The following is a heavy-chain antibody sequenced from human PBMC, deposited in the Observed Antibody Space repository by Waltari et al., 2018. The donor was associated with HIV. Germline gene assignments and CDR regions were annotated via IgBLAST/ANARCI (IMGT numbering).Heavy chain of an antibody. J-gene: IGHJ4*02. CDR1: GYTFTSYG. D-gene: IGHD3-3*01. CDR3: ARVGRGDQYDFWSASMTGGGDY. CDR2: ISANNGNT. V-gene: IGHV1-18*01. Sequence: QVQLVQSGSEVKKPGASVKFSCKTSGYTFTSYGTSWVRQAPAQGLDWVGWISANNGNTHFAQKYQDRVTMTTDMSTSTAYMQLRSLRSDDTAVYYCARVGRGDQYDFWSASMTGGGDYWGQGTLVTVSS.